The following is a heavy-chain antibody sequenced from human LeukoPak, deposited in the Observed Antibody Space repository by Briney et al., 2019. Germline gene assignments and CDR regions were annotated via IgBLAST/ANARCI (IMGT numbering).Heavy chain of an antibody. Sequence: GGSLRLSCAASAFTLSNAWMNWVRQAPGKGLEWVGRIKSKTAGGTTDCAAPVKGRFIISRDDSKNTLYLQMNSLKTEDTAVYYCSINYYESNDYYIDYWGQGTLVTVSS. CDR2: IKSKTAGGTT. CDR1: AFTLSNAW. J-gene: IGHJ4*02. D-gene: IGHD3-22*01. CDR3: SINYYESNDYYIDY. V-gene: IGHV3-15*07.